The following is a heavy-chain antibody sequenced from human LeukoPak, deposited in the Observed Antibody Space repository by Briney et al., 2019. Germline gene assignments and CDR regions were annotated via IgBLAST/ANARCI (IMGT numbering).Heavy chain of an antibody. V-gene: IGHV4-30-4*01. CDR1: GGSISSGDYY. CDR3: VRGPSWDYGMDV. CDR2: IYYSGST. Sequence: SQTLSLTCTVSGGSISSGDYYWSWNRQPPGKGLEWIGYIYYSGSTYYNPSLKSRVTISVDASKNQFSLKLGSVTAADTAVYYCVRGPSWDYGMDVWGQGTTVTVSS. J-gene: IGHJ6*02. D-gene: IGHD1-26*01.